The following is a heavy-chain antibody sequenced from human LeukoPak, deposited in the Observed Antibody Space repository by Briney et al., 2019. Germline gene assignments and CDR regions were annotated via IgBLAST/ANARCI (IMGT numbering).Heavy chain of an antibody. J-gene: IGHJ6*02. V-gene: IGHV3-7*03. CDR1: GFTFSNYW. Sequence: GGSLRLSCAASGFTFSNYWMTWVRQAPGKGLEWVANINRDGSERYYVDSVKGRFTISRDDAKSSLYLQMNSLRAEDTAVYYCARRNAMDVWGQGTAVIV. CDR2: INRDGSER. CDR3: ARRNAMDV.